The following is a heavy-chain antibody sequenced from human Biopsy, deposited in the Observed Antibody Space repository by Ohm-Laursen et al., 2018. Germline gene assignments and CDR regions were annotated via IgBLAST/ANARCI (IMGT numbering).Heavy chain of an antibody. CDR1: GYTFTGYH. J-gene: IGHJ5*02. CDR3: TRGGYYYDSLAYYYGFDP. CDR2: INAKTGDT. V-gene: IGHV1-2*02. Sequence: VSSVKVSCTASGYTFTGYHVHSVRHAPGQGLEWMGWINAKTGDTNYAQKIQGRVTMTRDTSISTAYVDLSSLRSDDTAVYYCTRGGYYYDSLAYYYGFDPWGQGTLVTVSS. D-gene: IGHD3-22*01.